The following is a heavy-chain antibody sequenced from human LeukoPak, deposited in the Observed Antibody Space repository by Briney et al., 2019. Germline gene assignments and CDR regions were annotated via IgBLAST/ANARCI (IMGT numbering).Heavy chain of an antibody. V-gene: IGHV1-46*01. CDR2: INPSGGST. CDR3: ARAIKDIVEVGATGWFDP. J-gene: IGHJ5*02. D-gene: IGHD2-15*01. Sequence: ASVKVSCKASGYTFTSYYMHWVRQAPGQGLEWMGIINPSGGSTSYAQKFQGRVTMTRDTSTSTVYMELSSLRSEDTAVYYCARAIKDIVEVGATGWFDPWGQGTLVTVSS. CDR1: GYTFTSYY.